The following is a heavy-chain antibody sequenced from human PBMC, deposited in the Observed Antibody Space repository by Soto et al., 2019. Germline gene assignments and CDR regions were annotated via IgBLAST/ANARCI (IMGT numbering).Heavy chain of an antibody. CDR3: AKGSLTQGY. CDR1: GITFSSVA. V-gene: IGHV3-23*01. CDR2: ISGSGDST. Sequence: PGGYLRLSSADSGITFSSVAMTWVRQALGKGLEWVSSISGSGDSTYYADSVKGRFTISRDNSKNTLYLQMNSLRAEDTAVYYCAKGSLTQGYWGQGTLVTVSS. J-gene: IGHJ4*02.